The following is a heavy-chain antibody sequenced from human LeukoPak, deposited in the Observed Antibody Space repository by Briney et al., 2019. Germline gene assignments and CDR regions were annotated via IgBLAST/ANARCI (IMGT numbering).Heavy chain of an antibody. CDR3: ARVGVRGVIIADFDY. CDR2: IYYSGST. V-gene: IGHV4-59*01. D-gene: IGHD3-10*01. CDR1: GGSISNYF. Sequence: SETLSLTCTVSGGSISNYFWTWIRQPPGKGLEWIGNIYYSGSTNYNPSLKSRLTISIDTSKNQFSLSLRSVTSDDTAVYYCARVGVRGVIIADFDYWGQGTLVTVSS. J-gene: IGHJ4*02.